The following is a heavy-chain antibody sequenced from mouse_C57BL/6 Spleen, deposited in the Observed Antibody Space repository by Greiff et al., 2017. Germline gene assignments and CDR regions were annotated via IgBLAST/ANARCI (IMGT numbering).Heavy chain of an antibody. Sequence: VQLQQSGAELVKPGASVKLSCKASGYTFTSYWMHWVKQRPGQGLEWIGLIHPNSGSTNYNEKFKSKATLTVDKYSSTAYMQLSSLTSEDSAVYYCARSDSNYPAWFAYWGQGTLVTVSA. CDR2: IHPNSGST. CDR1: GYTFTSYW. V-gene: IGHV1-64*01. J-gene: IGHJ3*01. CDR3: ARSDSNYPAWFAY. D-gene: IGHD2-5*01.